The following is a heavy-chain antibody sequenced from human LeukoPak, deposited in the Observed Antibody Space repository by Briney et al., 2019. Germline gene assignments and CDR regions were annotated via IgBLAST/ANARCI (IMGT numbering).Heavy chain of an antibody. D-gene: IGHD3-3*02. CDR3: ARVGDHFHWNLDL. Sequence: GGSLRLSCAASGFTLSSYYMNWVRLAPGKGLEWVSIIYSGGTTYYADSVKGRFTISRDTSKNTLSLQMNSLRAEDTAVYFCARVGDHFHWNLDLWGRGTLVTVSS. V-gene: IGHV3-53*01. J-gene: IGHJ2*01. CDR1: GFTLSSYY. CDR2: IYSGGTT.